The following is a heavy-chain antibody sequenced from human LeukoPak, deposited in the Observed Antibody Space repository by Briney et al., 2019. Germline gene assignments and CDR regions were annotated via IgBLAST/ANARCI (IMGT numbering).Heavy chain of an antibody. CDR3: ARQVHDFWSGYYHDAFDI. CDR1: GYSFTSYW. J-gene: IGHJ3*02. CDR2: IYPGDSDT. D-gene: IGHD3-3*01. V-gene: IGHV5-51*01. Sequence: GESLKISCKGSGYSFTSYWIGWVRQMPGKGLEWMGIIYPGDSDTRYSPSFQGQVTISADKSISTAYLQWSSLKASDTAMYYCARQVHDFWSGYYHDAFDIWGQGTMVTVSS.